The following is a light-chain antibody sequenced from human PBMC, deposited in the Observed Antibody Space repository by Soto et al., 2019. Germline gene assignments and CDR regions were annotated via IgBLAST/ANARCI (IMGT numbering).Light chain of an antibody. CDR2: DTF. CDR3: QQRSSWPPEFT. V-gene: IGKV3-11*01. Sequence: EIVLTQSPAYLSLAPGERVTLSCRASQSITTYLAWYQKKPGQTPRLLIYDTFNRATGIPDRFSGGGSGTHFTLTISSLETEDSAVYYCQQRSSWPPEFTFGQGTRVEIK. J-gene: IGKJ2*01. CDR1: QSITTY.